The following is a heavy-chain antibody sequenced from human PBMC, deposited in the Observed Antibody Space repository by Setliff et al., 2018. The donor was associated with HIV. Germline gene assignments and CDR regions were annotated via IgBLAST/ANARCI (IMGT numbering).Heavy chain of an antibody. CDR2: IIPLFDKT. CDR3: ARRDPAALSPFDC. J-gene: IGHJ4*02. V-gene: IGHV1-69*13. Sequence: SVKVSCKASGGTFKKSAISWVRQAPGLGLQWVGGIIPLFDKTDYAEKFHGRLTISADESMSTAYMELSSLRSGDTAVYYCARRDPAALSPFDCWGQGTLVTVSS. D-gene: IGHD2-15*01. CDR1: GGTFKKSA.